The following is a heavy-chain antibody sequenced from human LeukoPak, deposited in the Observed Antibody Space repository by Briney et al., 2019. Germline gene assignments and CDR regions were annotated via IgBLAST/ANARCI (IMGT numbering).Heavy chain of an antibody. V-gene: IGHV3-7*04. J-gene: IGHJ4*02. CDR1: GLTFSSYW. D-gene: IGHD5-24*01. Sequence: GGSLRLSCAASGLTFSSYWMSWVRQAPGKGLEWLANITQDGGEKYYVDSVKGRFTISRDNAKNSLYLQMNSLRPEDTAVYYCAGRGDGNLYYFDHWGQGTLVTASS. CDR2: ITQDGGEK. CDR3: AGRGDGNLYYFDH.